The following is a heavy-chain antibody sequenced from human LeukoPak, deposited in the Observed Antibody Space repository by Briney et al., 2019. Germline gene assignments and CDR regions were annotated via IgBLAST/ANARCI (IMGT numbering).Heavy chain of an antibody. V-gene: IGHV3-74*01. CDR2: ITNDGSST. J-gene: IGHJ6*02. CDR1: GLTFSSHW. CDR3: ARDRRLGYCSSTSCYEDYYYGMDV. Sequence: GGSLRLSCAASGLTFSSHWMHWVRQAPGKGLVWVSRITNDGSSTTYADSVKGRFTISRDNAKNSLYLQMNGLRAEDTAVYYCARDRRLGYCSSTSCYEDYYYGMDVWGQGTTVTVSS. D-gene: IGHD2-2*01.